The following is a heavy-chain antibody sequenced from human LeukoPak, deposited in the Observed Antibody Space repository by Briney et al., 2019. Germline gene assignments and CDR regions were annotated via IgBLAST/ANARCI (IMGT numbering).Heavy chain of an antibody. Sequence: ASVKVSCNASGGTFSSYAISWVRQAPGQGLEWMGGIIPIFGTANYAQKFQGRVTITTDESTSTAYMELSSLRSEDTAVYYCARVYNWNEYYFDYWGQGTLVTVSS. CDR2: IIPIFGTA. CDR3: ARVYNWNEYYFDY. D-gene: IGHD1-20*01. V-gene: IGHV1-69*05. J-gene: IGHJ4*02. CDR1: GGTFSSYA.